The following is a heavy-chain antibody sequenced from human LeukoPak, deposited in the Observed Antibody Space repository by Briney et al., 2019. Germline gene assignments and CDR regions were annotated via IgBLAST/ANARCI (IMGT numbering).Heavy chain of an antibody. CDR2: INDGGSDT. CDR1: GFTFTTYA. D-gene: IGHD3-10*01. Sequence: GGSLRLSCAASGFTFTTYAMSWVRQAPGKGLEWVSTINDGGSDTYYPDSVKGRFTISRDNSKNTLYLQMNSLRAEDTAIYYCAKRSTPSGSAPFDYWGQGTLVTVSS. CDR3: AKRSTPSGSAPFDY. V-gene: IGHV3-23*01. J-gene: IGHJ4*02.